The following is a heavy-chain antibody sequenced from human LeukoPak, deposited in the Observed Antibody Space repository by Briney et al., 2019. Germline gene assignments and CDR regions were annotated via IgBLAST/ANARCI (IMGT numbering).Heavy chain of an antibody. Sequence: GGSLSLSCAASGFTFSSYAMSWVRQAPGKGLEWVSAISGSGGSTYYADSVKGRFTISRDNSKNTLYLQMNSLRAEDTAVYYCAKQRSGYYDSSVGYWGQGTLVTVSS. J-gene: IGHJ4*02. V-gene: IGHV3-23*01. D-gene: IGHD3-22*01. CDR3: AKQRSGYYDSSVGY. CDR1: GFTFSSYA. CDR2: ISGSGGST.